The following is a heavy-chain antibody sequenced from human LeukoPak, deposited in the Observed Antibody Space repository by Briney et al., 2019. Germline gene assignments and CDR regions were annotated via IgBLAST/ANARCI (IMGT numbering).Heavy chain of an antibody. CDR1: GFTFSSYS. CDR2: ISSSSSYI. J-gene: IGHJ4*02. V-gene: IGHV3-21*01. CDR3: ARGSRDDYSNPPFDH. Sequence: PGGSLRLSCAASGFTFSSYSMNWVRQAPGKGLEWVSSISSSSSYIYYADSVKGRFTISRDNAKNSLYLQMNSLRAEDTAVYYCARGSRDDYSNPPFDHWGQGTLVTVSS. D-gene: IGHD4-11*01.